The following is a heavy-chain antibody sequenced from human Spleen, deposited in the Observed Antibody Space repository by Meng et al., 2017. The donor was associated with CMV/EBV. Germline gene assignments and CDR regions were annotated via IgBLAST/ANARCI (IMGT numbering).Heavy chain of an antibody. Sequence: GESLKISCTASGFTFGDYTMSWVRQAPGKGLEWVGFIRSKAYGGTPEYAASVKGRFTISRDDSKSIAYLQMSSLKTEDTAVYYCTRDIRSGWYDYSMDVWGQGTTVTVSS. CDR2: IRSKAYGGTP. CDR1: GFTFGDYT. D-gene: IGHD6-19*01. CDR3: TRDIRSGWYDYSMDV. J-gene: IGHJ6*02. V-gene: IGHV3-49*04.